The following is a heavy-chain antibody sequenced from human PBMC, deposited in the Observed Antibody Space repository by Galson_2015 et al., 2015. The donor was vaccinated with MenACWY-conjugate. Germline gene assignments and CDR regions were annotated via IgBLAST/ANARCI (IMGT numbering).Heavy chain of an antibody. V-gene: IGHV3-74*01. J-gene: IGHJ4*02. D-gene: IGHD1-26*01. Sequence: SLRLSCASSGFTFSTYWMHWVRQAPGKGLEWVSRIDPDGSTTDYAESMKGRFTTSRDNAKNTLFLQIHSLRVEDTAVYYCATAGSYRFDYWGQGAL. CDR3: ATAGSYRFDY. CDR1: GFTFSTYW. CDR2: IDPDGSTT.